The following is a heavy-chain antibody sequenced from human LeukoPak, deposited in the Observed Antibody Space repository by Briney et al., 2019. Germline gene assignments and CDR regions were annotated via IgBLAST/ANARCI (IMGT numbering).Heavy chain of an antibody. CDR2: RSYDGSNK. Sequence: GGSLRLSCGASGFTFSSYGMHWVRQAPSKGLEWVAVRSYDGSNKFYADSVKGRFTISRDNSKNTLYLQMNSLRAEDTAVYYCAKGRDSRDFDYWGQGTLVTVSS. J-gene: IGHJ4*02. D-gene: IGHD6-13*01. CDR1: GFTFSSYG. V-gene: IGHV3-30*18. CDR3: AKGRDSRDFDY.